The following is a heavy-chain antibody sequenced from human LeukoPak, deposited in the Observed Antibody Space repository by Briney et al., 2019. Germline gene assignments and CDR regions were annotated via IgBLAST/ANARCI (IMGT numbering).Heavy chain of an antibody. CDR2: IYSSGST. D-gene: IGHD3-3*01. CDR1: GGSISNYY. V-gene: IGHV4-59*12. J-gene: IGHJ3*02. CDR3: ARDGQAIFGVVRDAFDI. Sequence: SETLSLTCTVSGGSISNYYWSWIRQPPGKGLEWIGYIYSSGSTNYKPPLKSRVTISVDTSKNQFSLKLSSVTAADTAVYYCARDGQAIFGVVRDAFDIWGQGTMVTVSS.